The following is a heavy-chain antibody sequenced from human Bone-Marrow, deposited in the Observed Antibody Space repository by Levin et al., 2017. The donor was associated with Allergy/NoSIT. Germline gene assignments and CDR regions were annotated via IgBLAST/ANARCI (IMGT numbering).Heavy chain of an antibody. CDR3: AKDLRDSSGFIDYYYNAMDV. CDR2: ISYDGSNK. J-gene: IGHJ6*02. Sequence: GGSLRLSCAASGFTFSSYGMHWVRQAPGKGLEWVAVISYDGSNKYYADSVKGRFTISRDNSKNTLYLQMNSLRAEDTAVYYCAKDLRDSSGFIDYYYNAMDVWGQGTTVTVSS. D-gene: IGHD3-22*01. V-gene: IGHV3-30*18. CDR1: GFTFSSYG.